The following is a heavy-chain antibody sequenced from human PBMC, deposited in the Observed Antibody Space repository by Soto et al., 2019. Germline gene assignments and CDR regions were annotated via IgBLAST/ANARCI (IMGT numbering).Heavy chain of an antibody. CDR1: GGTFSSYA. Sequence: GASVKVSCKASGGTFSSYAISWVRQAPGQGLEWMGGIIPIFGTANYAQKFQGRVTITADESTSAAYMELSSLRSEDTAVYYCASNWITIFWPYGMDVWGQGTTVTVSS. CDR2: IIPIFGTA. D-gene: IGHD3-9*01. CDR3: ASNWITIFWPYGMDV. J-gene: IGHJ6*02. V-gene: IGHV1-69*13.